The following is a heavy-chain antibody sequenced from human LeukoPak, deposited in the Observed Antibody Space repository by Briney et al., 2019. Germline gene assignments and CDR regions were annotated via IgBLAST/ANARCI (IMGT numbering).Heavy chain of an antibody. V-gene: IGHV3-23*01. CDR3: SKSYYDRTGYSFDY. J-gene: IGHJ4*02. D-gene: IGHD3-22*01. Sequence: PGGSLRLSCAASGFTFSSYAMSWVRQAPGKGLEWVSAISGSGGSTYYADSVKGRFTISRDNSKNTLYLQMNSLRAEDTAVYYCSKSYYDRTGYSFDYWGQGTQVTVSS. CDR1: GFTFSSYA. CDR2: ISGSGGST.